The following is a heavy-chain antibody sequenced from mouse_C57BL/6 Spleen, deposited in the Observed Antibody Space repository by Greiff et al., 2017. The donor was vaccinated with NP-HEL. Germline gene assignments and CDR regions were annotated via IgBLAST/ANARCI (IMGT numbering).Heavy chain of an antibody. CDR3: ARSYYYGSSSNWYFDV. V-gene: IGHV1-85*01. CDR2: IYPRDGST. J-gene: IGHJ1*03. CDR1: GYTFTSYD. D-gene: IGHD1-1*01. Sequence: VKLMESGPELVKPGASVKLSCKASGYTFTSYDINWVKQRPGQGLEWIGWIYPRDGSTKYNEKFKGKATLTVDTSSSTAYMELHSLTSEDSAVYFCARSYYYGSSSNWYFDVWGTGTTVTVSS.